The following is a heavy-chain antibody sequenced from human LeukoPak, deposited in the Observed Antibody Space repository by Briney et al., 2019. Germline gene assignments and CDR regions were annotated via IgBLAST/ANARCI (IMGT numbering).Heavy chain of an antibody. V-gene: IGHV4-39*01. D-gene: IGHD3-10*01. CDR1: GGSISSSTYY. J-gene: IGHJ3*02. Sequence: SETLSLTCTVSGGSISSSTYYWGWIRQSPGKGLEWIGSIYYSWSSGSTYYNPSLKSRVTISVDTSKNQFSLKLSSVTAADTAVYYCASKLGDDAFDIWGQGTMVTVSS. CDR2: IYYSWSSGST. CDR3: ASKLGDDAFDI.